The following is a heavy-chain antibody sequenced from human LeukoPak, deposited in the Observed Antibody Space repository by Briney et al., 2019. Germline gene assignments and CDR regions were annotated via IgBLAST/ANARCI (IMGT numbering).Heavy chain of an antibody. CDR3: ARLRGYGYWAAFDY. D-gene: IGHD5-18*01. CDR2: IIPIFGTA. J-gene: IGHJ4*02. CDR1: GGTFSSYA. V-gene: IGHV1-69*01. Sequence: ASVKVSCKASGGTFSSYAISWVRQAPGQGLEWMGGIIPIFGTANYAQKFQGRVTITADESTSTAYMELSSLRSEDTAVYYCARLRGYGYWAAFDYWGQGTLVTVSS.